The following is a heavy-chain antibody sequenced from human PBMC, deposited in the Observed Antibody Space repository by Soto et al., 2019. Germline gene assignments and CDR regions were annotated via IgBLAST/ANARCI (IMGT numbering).Heavy chain of an antibody. Sequence: EVQLVESGGGLVQPGGSLRLSCTASGFIVSDTYMNWVRQAPGKGLEWVSVISNRGDTHYAESVRGRFSLSRDIADNTLHLQMNNLRVEDTAVYYCAREPRYCRGGSGATTGDAVDIWGQGTMVTVSS. V-gene: IGHV3-66*01. CDR2: ISNRGDT. CDR3: AREPRYCRGGSGATTGDAVDI. J-gene: IGHJ3*02. CDR1: GFIVSDTY. D-gene: IGHD2-15*01.